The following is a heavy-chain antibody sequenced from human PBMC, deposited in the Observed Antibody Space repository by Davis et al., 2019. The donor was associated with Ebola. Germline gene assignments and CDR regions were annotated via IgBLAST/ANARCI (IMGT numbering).Heavy chain of an antibody. CDR1: GFTFSSYG. D-gene: IGHD2-2*01. V-gene: IGHV3-30*03. CDR2: ISYDGSNK. Sequence: GESLKISCAASGFTFSSYGMHWVRQAPGKGLEWVAVISYDGSNKYYADSVKGRFTISRDNSKNTLYLQMNSLRAEDTAVYYCAREVVVPAAITYYYYYYMDVWGKGTTVTVSS. CDR3: AREVVVPAAITYYYYYYMDV. J-gene: IGHJ6*03.